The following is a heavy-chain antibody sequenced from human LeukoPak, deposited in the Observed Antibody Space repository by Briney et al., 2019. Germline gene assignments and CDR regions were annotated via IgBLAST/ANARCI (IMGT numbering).Heavy chain of an antibody. J-gene: IGHJ4*02. CDR3: ITPFPYSAQ. CDR2: IRSKANNYAT. V-gene: IGHV3-73*01. D-gene: IGHD2-21*01. Sequence: GGSLRLSCAASGFTFSGSTMHWVRQASGKGLEWVGRIRSKANNYATAYATSVKGRFTLSRDDSKNTAYLQMNSLKTEDTAVYYCITPFPYSAQGGQGTLVTVSS. CDR1: GFTFSGST.